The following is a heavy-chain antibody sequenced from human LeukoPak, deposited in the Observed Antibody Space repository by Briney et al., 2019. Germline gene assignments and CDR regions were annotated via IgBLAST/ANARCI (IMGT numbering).Heavy chain of an antibody. CDR3: AKGYYGSGSYGWFDY. CDR2: ISGSGGST. V-gene: IGHV3-23*01. Sequence: GGTLRLSWAASGFTFSSYGMSWVRQAPGKGLEWVSAISGSGGSTYYADSVKGRFTISRDNSKNTLYLQMNSLRAEDTAVYSCAKGYYGSGSYGWFDYWGQGTLVTVSS. CDR1: GFTFSSYG. J-gene: IGHJ4*02. D-gene: IGHD3-10*01.